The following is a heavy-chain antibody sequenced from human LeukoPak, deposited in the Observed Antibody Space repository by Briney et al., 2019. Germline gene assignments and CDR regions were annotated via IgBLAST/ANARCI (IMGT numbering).Heavy chain of an antibody. J-gene: IGHJ4*02. CDR2: IGTTSGAI. CDR3: ARFRTWGDKAFDY. CDR1: GFNFANHA. D-gene: IGHD2-21*02. V-gene: IGHV3-48*01. Sequence: GVLRLSCAASGFNFANHAMSWVRQAPGKGLEWVSYIGTTSGAIHYADSVKGRFTISRDSAKNSLYLQMNSLRAEDTAVYYCARFRTWGDKAFDYWGQGTLVTVSS.